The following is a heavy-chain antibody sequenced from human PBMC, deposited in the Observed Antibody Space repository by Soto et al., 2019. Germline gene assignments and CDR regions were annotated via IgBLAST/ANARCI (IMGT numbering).Heavy chain of an antibody. D-gene: IGHD2-15*01. J-gene: IGHJ5*02. V-gene: IGHV1-46*03. Sequence: ASVKVSCKASGYTFTSYYMHWVRQAPGQGLEWMGIINPSGGSTSYAQKFQGRVTMTRDTSTSTAYMELSSLRSEDTAVYYCALGLYCSGCSFYHRGSHWFGPWGQGTLGTVSS. CDR2: INPSGGST. CDR1: GYTFTSYY. CDR3: ALGLYCSGCSFYHRGSHWFGP.